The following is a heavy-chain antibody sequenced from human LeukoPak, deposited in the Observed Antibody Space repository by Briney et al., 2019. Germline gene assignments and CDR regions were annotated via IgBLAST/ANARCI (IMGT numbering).Heavy chain of an antibody. CDR3: ARDGGG. D-gene: IGHD3-16*01. CDR1: GFTFSSYA. Sequence: GRSLRLSCAASGFTFSSYAMHWVRQAPGKGLEWVAVISYDGSNKYYADSVKGRFTISRDNSKNTLFLQMNSLRAEDTAAYYCARDGGGWGQGTLVTVSS. J-gene: IGHJ4*02. CDR2: ISYDGSNK. V-gene: IGHV3-30*04.